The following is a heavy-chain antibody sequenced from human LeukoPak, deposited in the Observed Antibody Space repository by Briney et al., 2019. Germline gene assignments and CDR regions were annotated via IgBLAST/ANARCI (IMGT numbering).Heavy chain of an antibody. CDR3: ARSPAAYDAFDI. CDR1: GFTVSSNY. J-gene: IGHJ3*02. D-gene: IGHD2-21*01. CDR2: IYSGGST. Sequence: GGSLRLSCAASGFTVSSNYMSWVRQAPGKGLEWVSVIYSGGSTYYADSVKGRFTISRDKSKNTLYLQMNSLRAEDTAVYYCARSPAAYDAFDIWGQGTMVTVSS. V-gene: IGHV3-53*01.